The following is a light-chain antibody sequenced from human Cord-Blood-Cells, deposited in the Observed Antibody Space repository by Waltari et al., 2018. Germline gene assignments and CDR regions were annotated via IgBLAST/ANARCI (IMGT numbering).Light chain of an antibody. J-gene: IGLJ3*02. V-gene: IGLV3-21*03. Sequence: SYVLTQPPSGSVAPGTTSRIPGRGHNIGRKIVNWYHQKQAQAPVLVVYDDSNRPSGILERFSGSNSGNTATLTTSRVEAGDEAAYYCQVWDSSSDHWMFGAGTKLTVL. CDR3: QVWDSSSDHWM. CDR2: DDS. CDR1: NIGRKI.